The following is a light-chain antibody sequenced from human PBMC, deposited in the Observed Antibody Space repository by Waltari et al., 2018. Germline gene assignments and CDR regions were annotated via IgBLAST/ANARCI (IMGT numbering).Light chain of an antibody. CDR1: RSNIGSNY. CDR2: RNN. V-gene: IGLV1-47*01. Sequence: QSVLTQPPSASGTPGPRVTISCSVTRSNIGSNYLSWYQQLPGTAPKLLIYRNNQRPSGVPDRFSGSKSGTSASLAISGLRSEDEADYYCAAWDDSLSGRVFGGGTKVTVL. J-gene: IGLJ3*02. CDR3: AAWDDSLSGRV.